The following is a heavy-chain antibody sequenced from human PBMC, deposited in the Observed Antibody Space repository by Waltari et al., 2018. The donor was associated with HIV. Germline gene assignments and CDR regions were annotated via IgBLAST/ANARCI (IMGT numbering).Heavy chain of an antibody. D-gene: IGHD3-16*01. CDR3: GGIPGGY. V-gene: IGHV3-73*01. J-gene: IGHJ4*02. CDR1: GFTFSGSA. Sequence: EVQLVESGGGLVQPGGSLKLSCAASGFTFSGSAMHGVRQASGKGLEWVGRIRSKANSYATAYAASVKGRFTISRDDSKNTAYLKMNSLKTEDTAVYYCGGIPGGYWGQGTLVTVSS. CDR2: IRSKANSYAT.